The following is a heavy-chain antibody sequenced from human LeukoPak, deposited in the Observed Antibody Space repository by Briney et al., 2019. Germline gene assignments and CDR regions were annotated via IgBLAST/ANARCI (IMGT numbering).Heavy chain of an antibody. CDR2: IYYSGST. CDR3: ARLKGGYFDY. V-gene: IGHV4-38-2*02. D-gene: IGHD3-16*01. CDR1: DYSISSGYF. Sequence: SETLSLTCTVSDYSISSGYFWVWIRQPPGKGLEWIGSIYYSGSTYYNPSLKSRVTISVDTSKNQFSLKLSSVTAADTAVYYCARLKGGYFDYWGQGTLVTVSS. J-gene: IGHJ4*02.